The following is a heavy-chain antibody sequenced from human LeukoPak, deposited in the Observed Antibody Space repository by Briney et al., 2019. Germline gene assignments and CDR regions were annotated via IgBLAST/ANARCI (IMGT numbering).Heavy chain of an antibody. Sequence: AGGSLRLSCAASGFTFSSYPMTWVRQAPGKGPEWVSFISDSGGITYYADSVKGRFTISRDNAKNSLYLQMNSLRAEDTAVYYCARDLSYYYDSSGYYFDYWGQGTLVTVSS. J-gene: IGHJ4*02. D-gene: IGHD3-22*01. V-gene: IGHV3-48*04. CDR3: ARDLSYYYDSSGYYFDY. CDR1: GFTFSSYP. CDR2: ISDSGGIT.